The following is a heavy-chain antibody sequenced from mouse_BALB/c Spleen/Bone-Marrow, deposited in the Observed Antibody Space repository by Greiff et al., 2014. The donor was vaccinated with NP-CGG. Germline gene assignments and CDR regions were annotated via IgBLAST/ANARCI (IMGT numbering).Heavy chain of an antibody. CDR2: IYPGSGST. CDR1: GYTFTSYW. V-gene: IGHV1S22*01. CDR3: TRLGSTMITTDAY. Sequence: LQQSGSEPVRPGASVKLSCKASGYTFTSYWMHWVKQRPGQGLEWIGNIYPGSGSTNYDEKFKSKATLTVDTSSSTAYMQLSSLTSEDSAVYYCTRLGSTMITTDAYWGQGTLVTVSA. J-gene: IGHJ3*01. D-gene: IGHD2-4*01.